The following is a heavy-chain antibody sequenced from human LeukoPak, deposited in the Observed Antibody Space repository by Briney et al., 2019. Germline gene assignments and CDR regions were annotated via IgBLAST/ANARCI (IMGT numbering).Heavy chain of an antibody. V-gene: IGHV1-69*13. D-gene: IGHD3-22*01. J-gene: IGHJ4*02. CDR3: AKDSRGYYRPIDH. Sequence: SVNVSCKASGGTFSSYAISWVRQAPGQGLEWMGGIIPIFGTANYAQKFQGRVTITADESTSTAYMELSSLRSEDTAVYYCAKDSRGYYRPIDHWGQGTLVTVSP. CDR2: IIPIFGTA. CDR1: GGTFSSYA.